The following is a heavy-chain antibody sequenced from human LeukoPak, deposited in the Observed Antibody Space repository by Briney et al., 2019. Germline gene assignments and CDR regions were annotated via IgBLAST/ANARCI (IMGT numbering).Heavy chain of an antibody. CDR2: ISSSGSTI. CDR3: AREYYDSSGYYYFDY. V-gene: IGHV3-11*04. J-gene: IGHJ4*02. D-gene: IGHD3-22*01. CDR1: GFTFSDYY. Sequence: GGSLRLSCAASGFTFSDYYMSWIRQAPGKGVEWVSYISSSGSTIYYADSVKGRFTISRDNAKNSLYLQMNSLRAEDTAVYYCAREYYDSSGYYYFDYWGQGTLVTVSS.